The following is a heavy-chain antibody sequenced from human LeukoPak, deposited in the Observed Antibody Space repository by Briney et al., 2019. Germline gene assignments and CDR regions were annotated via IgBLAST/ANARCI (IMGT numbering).Heavy chain of an antibody. Sequence: SQTLSLTCTVSGGSISSGSYYWSWIRQPAGKGLEWIGRIYTSGSTNYNPSLKSRVTISVDTSKNQFSLKLSSVTAADTAVYYCARRGATYYYYHMDVWGKGTTVTVSS. CDR3: ARRGATYYYYHMDV. J-gene: IGHJ6*03. V-gene: IGHV4-61*02. CDR1: GGSISSGSYY. D-gene: IGHD1-26*01. CDR2: IYTSGST.